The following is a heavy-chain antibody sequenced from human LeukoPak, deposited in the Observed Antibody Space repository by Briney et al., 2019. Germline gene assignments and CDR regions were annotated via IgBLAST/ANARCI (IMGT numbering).Heavy chain of an antibody. V-gene: IGHV1-69*05. J-gene: IGHJ4*02. Sequence: GASVKVSCKASGGTFSSYAISWVRQAPGQGLEWMGGIIPIFGTANYAQKFQGRVTITTDESTSTAYMELSSLRSEDTVVYYCARWDGYNFNYWGQGTLVTVSS. CDR2: IIPIFGTA. D-gene: IGHD5-24*01. CDR3: ARWDGYNFNY. CDR1: GGTFSSYA.